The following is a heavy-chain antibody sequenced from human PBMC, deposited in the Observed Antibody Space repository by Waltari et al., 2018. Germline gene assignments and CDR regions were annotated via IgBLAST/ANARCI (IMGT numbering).Heavy chain of an antibody. CDR2: IITSSGNP. Sequence: QVQLVQSGSELKKPGASVTVSCKASGYTFTSYAINWGRQAPGQGLELMGWIITSSGNPTYAQGFTGRFVFSLDTSVSTAYLQINNLQADDTAIYYCTREVVPAATIVVNWFDPWGQGTLVTVSS. V-gene: IGHV7-4-1*02. CDR3: TREVVPAATIVVNWFDP. D-gene: IGHD2-2*01. J-gene: IGHJ5*02. CDR1: GYTFTSYA.